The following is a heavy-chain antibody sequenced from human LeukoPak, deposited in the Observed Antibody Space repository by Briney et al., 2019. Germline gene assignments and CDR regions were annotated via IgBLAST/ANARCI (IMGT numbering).Heavy chain of an antibody. J-gene: IGHJ5*02. CDR2: INPNSGGT. D-gene: IGHD3-10*01. CDR1: GYTFTGYY. CDR3: ARDNDYYGSGSYNP. V-gene: IGHV1-2*04. Sequence: ASVKVSCKASGYTFTGYYMHWVRQAPGQGLEWMGWINPNSGGTNYAQKFQGWVTMTRDTSISTAYMELSRLRSDDTAVYYCARDNDYYGSGSYNPWGQGTLVTVSS.